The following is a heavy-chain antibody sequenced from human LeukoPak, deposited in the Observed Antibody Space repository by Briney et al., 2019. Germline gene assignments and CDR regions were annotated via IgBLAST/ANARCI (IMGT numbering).Heavy chain of an antibody. Sequence: PGGSLRLSCAASGFTFDDYAMHWVRRAPGKGLEWVSLISWDGGSTYYADSVKGRFTISRDNSKNSLYLQMNSLRAEDTALYYCAKGLPVGSFERYFDWLLYHWGQGTLVTVSS. V-gene: IGHV3-43D*03. D-gene: IGHD3-9*01. CDR3: AKGLPVGSFERYFDWLLYH. J-gene: IGHJ5*02. CDR1: GFTFDDYA. CDR2: ISWDGGST.